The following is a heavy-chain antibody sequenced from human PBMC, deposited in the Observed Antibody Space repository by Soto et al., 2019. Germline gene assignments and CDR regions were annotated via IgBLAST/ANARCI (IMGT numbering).Heavy chain of an antibody. J-gene: IGHJ4*02. V-gene: IGHV1-18*01. CDR2: IRVSDGLI. CDR3: AGEANYDPDY. D-gene: IGHD1-7*01. CDR1: GYTFTSYG. Sequence: QVYLVQSGGEVKKPGASVKVSCKTSGYTFTSYGISWVRQAPGQGLEWVGWIRVSDGLIKYAERMEGRVTVTIDSPTSPADRKLRSWGPDATAVYYGAGEANYDPDYWGQGPLVTVSS.